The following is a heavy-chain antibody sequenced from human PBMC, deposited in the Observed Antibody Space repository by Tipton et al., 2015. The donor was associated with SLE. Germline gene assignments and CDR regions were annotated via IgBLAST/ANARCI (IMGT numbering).Heavy chain of an antibody. CDR1: GFRFSSYA. D-gene: IGHD3-3*02. J-gene: IGHJ4*02. V-gene: IGHV4-59*12. Sequence: LRLSCAASGFRFSSYAMSWVRQAPGKGLEWIGYISNSETTNYNPSLKSRVTISVDTSKNQFSLKLRSVTAADTAVYYCARDKSSHSKYILDYWGQGTLVTVSS. CDR2: ISNSETT. CDR3: ARDKSSHSKYILDY.